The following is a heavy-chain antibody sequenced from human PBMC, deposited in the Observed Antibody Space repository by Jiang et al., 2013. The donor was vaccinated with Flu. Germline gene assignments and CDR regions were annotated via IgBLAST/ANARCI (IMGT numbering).Heavy chain of an antibody. CDR3: AKFQGEYSSSWYWDDAFDI. J-gene: IGHJ3*02. D-gene: IGHD6-13*01. Sequence: SGSGGSTYYADSVKGRFTISRDNSKNTLYLQMNSLRAEDTAVYYCAKFQGEYSSSWYWDDAFDIWGQGTMVTVSS. CDR2: SGSGGST. V-gene: IGHV3-23*01.